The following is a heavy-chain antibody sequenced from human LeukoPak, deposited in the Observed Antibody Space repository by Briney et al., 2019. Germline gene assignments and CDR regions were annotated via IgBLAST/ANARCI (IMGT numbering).Heavy chain of an antibody. CDR2: INSDGSST. D-gene: IGHD4-17*01. Sequence: PGGSLRLSCAASGFTFSSFWMHWVRQAPGKGLVWVSRINSDGSSTDYADSVKGRFTISRDNSKNTLYLQMNSLRAEDTAVYYCAKTGTGYGDYAHWGQGTLVTVSS. CDR3: AKTGTGYGDYAH. J-gene: IGHJ4*02. V-gene: IGHV3-74*01. CDR1: GFTFSSFW.